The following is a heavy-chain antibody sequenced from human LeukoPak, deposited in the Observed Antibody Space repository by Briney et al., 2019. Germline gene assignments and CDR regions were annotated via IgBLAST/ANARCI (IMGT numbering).Heavy chain of an antibody. Sequence: GGSLRLSCAASGFTFSSYGMHWVRQAPGKGLEWVSGISWNSGSIGYADSVKGRFTISRDNAKNSLYLQMNSLRAEDMALYYCAKDISNYYDSSGYRASAFDIWGQGTMVTVSS. CDR1: GFTFSSYG. V-gene: IGHV3-9*03. D-gene: IGHD3-22*01. CDR2: ISWNSGSI. CDR3: AKDISNYYDSSGYRASAFDI. J-gene: IGHJ3*02.